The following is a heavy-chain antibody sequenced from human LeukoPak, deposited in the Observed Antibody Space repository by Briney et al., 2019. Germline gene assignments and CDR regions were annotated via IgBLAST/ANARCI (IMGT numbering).Heavy chain of an antibody. V-gene: IGHV3-49*03. CDR3: TRDRLKSRDAFDI. Sequence: GGSLRLSCTASGFTFGDYAMSWFRQAPGKGLEWVGFIRSKAYGGTTEYAASVKGRFTISRDDSKSIAYLQMNSLKTEDTAVYYCTRDRLKSRDAFDIWGQGTLVTVSS. CDR1: GFTFGDYA. CDR2: IRSKAYGGTT. J-gene: IGHJ3*02.